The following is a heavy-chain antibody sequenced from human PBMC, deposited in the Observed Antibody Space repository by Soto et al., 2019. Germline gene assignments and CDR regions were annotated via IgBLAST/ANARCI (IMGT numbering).Heavy chain of an antibody. CDR3: ASTSRFDY. D-gene: IGHD6-6*01. V-gene: IGHV4-34*02. Sequence: QVQLQQWGAGLLKPSETLSLTCAVYGGSFSGYYWSWIRQPPGKGLEWIGEINHSGSTNYNPSLQSRVTTSVDTSKNQCSLKLSSVTAADTAVYYCASTSRFDYWGQGTLVTVSS. J-gene: IGHJ4*02. CDR1: GGSFSGYY. CDR2: INHSGST.